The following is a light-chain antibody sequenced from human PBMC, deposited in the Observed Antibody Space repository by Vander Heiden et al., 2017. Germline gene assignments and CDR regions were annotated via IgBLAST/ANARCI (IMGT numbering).Light chain of an antibody. J-gene: IGKJ2*01. CDR2: LGS. CDR1: QSLLHSNGYNY. Sequence: DIVMTQSPLSLPVTPGEPASISCRSSQSLLHSNGYNYLDWYLQKPGQSPQLLIYLGSNRASGVPDRFSGSGSGTDFTLKISRVEAEDVGVYYCMQALQGSYTFGQGTKLEIK. V-gene: IGKV2-28*01. CDR3: MQALQGSYT.